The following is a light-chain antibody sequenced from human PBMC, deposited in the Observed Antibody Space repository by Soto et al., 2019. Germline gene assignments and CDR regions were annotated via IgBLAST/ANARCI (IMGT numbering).Light chain of an antibody. J-gene: IGKJ5*01. CDR1: QSVSNNY. Sequence: EIVLTQSPGTLSLSPGERATLCCRASQSVSNNYLAWYQQKPGQAPRLLIYGASNRATGIPDRFSGSGSGTDFTLTISRLEPEDFAVFYCQQYGTSEIIFGQGTRLEIK. V-gene: IGKV3-20*01. CDR2: GAS. CDR3: QQYGTSEII.